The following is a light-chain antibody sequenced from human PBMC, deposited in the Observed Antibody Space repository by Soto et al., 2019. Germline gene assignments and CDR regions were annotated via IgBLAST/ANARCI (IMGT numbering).Light chain of an antibody. CDR1: QSVDST. J-gene: IGKJ2*01. CDR2: DAS. CDR3: QQYHKWPPYT. Sequence: EIVMTQSPATLSVSPGETATLSCRASQSVDSTLAWYQQKPGQAPRLLTYDASTRATAIPARFSGSGSGTEFTLTISRLQSEDFAVYFCQQYHKWPPYTFGQGTKLQIK. V-gene: IGKV3-15*01.